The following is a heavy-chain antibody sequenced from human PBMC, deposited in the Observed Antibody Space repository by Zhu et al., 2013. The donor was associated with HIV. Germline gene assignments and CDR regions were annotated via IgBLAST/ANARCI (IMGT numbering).Heavy chain of an antibody. J-gene: IGHJ6*02. CDR2: ISAYYGNT. CDR1: GYTFTSYG. CDR3: ARDGNYYDSSNYYLAMDV. D-gene: IGHD3-22*01. Sequence: QVQLVQSGAEVKKPGASLKVSCKASGYTFTSYGISWVRQAPGQGLEWMGWISAYYGNTNYAQRLQGRVTVTTDTSTSTAYMELRSLRSDDTAVYYCARDGNYYDSSNYYLAMDVWGQGTTVTVSS. V-gene: IGHV1-18*01.